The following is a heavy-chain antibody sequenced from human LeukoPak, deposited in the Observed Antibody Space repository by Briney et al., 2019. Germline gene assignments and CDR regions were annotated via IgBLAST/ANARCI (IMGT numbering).Heavy chain of an antibody. V-gene: IGHV1-8*02. J-gene: IGHJ4*02. CDR3: ARVDGGWLQPFDY. Sequence: GASVKVSCKASGYTFTSYYMHWVRQAPGQGLEWMGWMNPNSGNTGYAQKFQGRVTMTRNTSISTAYMELSSLRSEDTAVYYCARVDGGWLQPFDYWGQGTLVTVSS. D-gene: IGHD5-24*01. CDR1: GYTFTSYY. CDR2: MNPNSGNT.